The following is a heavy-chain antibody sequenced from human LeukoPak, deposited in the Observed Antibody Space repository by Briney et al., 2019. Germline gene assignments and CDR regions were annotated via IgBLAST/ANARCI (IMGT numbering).Heavy chain of an antibody. J-gene: IGHJ4*02. CDR3: SRQGCTTTSCHTIDS. CDR2: INPADSEI. Sequence: GESLKISCKGSGYSFTNSWIGWVRQMPGKGLELMGIINPADSEIRYSPSFQGQVTISVDKSISTAYLQWSSLKASDTAMYYCSRQGCTTTSCHTIDSWGQGTLVTVSS. V-gene: IGHV5-51*01. CDR1: GYSFTNSW. D-gene: IGHD2-2*02.